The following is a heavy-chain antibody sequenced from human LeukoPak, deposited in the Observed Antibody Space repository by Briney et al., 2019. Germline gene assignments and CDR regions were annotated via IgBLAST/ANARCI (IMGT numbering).Heavy chain of an antibody. CDR1: GFTFSSYG. D-gene: IGHD4-11*01. CDR3: AKSKSPYPMDYIFDF. J-gene: IGHJ4*02. CDR2: ISNDGSIT. V-gene: IGHV3-30*18. Sequence: GGSLRLSCAASGFTFSSYGMHWVRQAPGKGLEWVAVISNDGSITKYGDSVKGRFTISRDNSKNTLYVQMNSLRTDDAAVYYCAKSKSPYPMDYIFDFWGQGTLVTVSS.